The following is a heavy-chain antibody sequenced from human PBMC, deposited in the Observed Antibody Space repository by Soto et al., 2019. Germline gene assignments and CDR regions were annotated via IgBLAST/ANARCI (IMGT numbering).Heavy chain of an antibody. CDR2: IYYSGST. J-gene: IGHJ4*02. Sequence: QVQLQESGPGLMKPSQTLSLTCTVSGGSISSGGYYWSWIRQHPGKGLEWIGYIYYSGSTYYNPSLKSRVTISVDTSKNQFSLKLSSVTAADTAVYYCARDSGYCSGGSCYSYFDYWGQGTLVTVSS. CDR1: GGSISSGGYY. CDR3: ARDSGYCSGGSCYSYFDY. V-gene: IGHV4-31*03. D-gene: IGHD2-15*01.